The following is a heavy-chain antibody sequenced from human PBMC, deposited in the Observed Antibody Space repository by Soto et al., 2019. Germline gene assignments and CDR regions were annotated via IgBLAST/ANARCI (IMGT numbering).Heavy chain of an antibody. Sequence: ASVKVSCKASGYTFTGYYMHWVRQAPGQGLEWMGWINPNSGGTNYAQKFQGWVTMTRDTSISTAYMELSRLRSDDTAVYYCARSEDYYYYMDVWGKGTTVTVSS. J-gene: IGHJ6*03. V-gene: IGHV1-2*04. CDR2: INPNSGGT. CDR3: ARSEDYYYYMDV. CDR1: GYTFTGYY.